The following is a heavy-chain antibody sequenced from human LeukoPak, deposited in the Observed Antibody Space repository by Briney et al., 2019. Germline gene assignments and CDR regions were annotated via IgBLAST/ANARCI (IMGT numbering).Heavy chain of an antibody. J-gene: IGHJ4*02. Sequence: PGGSLRLSCAASGFTFSSYSMNWVRQAPGKGLEWVSSISSSSSYIHYADSVKGRFTISRDNAKNSLYLQMNSLRAEDTAVYYCARVPEPETYFDYWGQGTLVTVSS. V-gene: IGHV3-21*01. CDR2: ISSSSSYI. D-gene: IGHD1-14*01. CDR1: GFTFSSYS. CDR3: ARVPEPETYFDY.